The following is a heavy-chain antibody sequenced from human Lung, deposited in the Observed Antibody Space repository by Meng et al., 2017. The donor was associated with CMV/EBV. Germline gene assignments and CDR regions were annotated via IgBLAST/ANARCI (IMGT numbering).Heavy chain of an antibody. J-gene: IGHJ1*01. CDR3: LRRSGGSV. Sequence: QVRLGESGPALVTPSETLSIPCAVSGDSITNHNWWAWVRQPPGKGLEWIGEIPHRGSSAYNPSLKSRVSMSIDKSKNQFSLKLTSVTAADTAVYHCLRRSGGSVWGQGTLVTVSS. CDR2: IPHRGSS. D-gene: IGHD3-10*01. CDR1: GDSITNHNW. V-gene: IGHV4-4*02.